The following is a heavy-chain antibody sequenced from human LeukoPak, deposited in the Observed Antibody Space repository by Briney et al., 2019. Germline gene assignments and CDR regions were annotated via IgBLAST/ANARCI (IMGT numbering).Heavy chain of an antibody. J-gene: IGHJ4*02. CDR3: AKDYVNIGLMGSFDH. CDR2: ISGSSGII. CDR1: GFTFNTYT. V-gene: IGHV3-48*01. Sequence: GGSLRLSCAASGFTFNTYTMNWVRQAPGKGLEWVSYISGSSGIIDYADSVRGRFTISRDNAKNSLYLQMNSLRAEDTALYYCAKDYVNIGLMGSFDHWGQGTLVTVSS. D-gene: IGHD2-8*01.